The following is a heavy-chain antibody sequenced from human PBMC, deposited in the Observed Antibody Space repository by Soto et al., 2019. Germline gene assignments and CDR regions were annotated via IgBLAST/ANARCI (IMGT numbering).Heavy chain of an antibody. V-gene: IGHV3-73*01. Sequence: GGSLRLSCAASGFTFSGSAIHWVRQASWKGLEWVGRIRSKANSYATAYAASVKGRFTISRDDSKNTAYLQMNSLKTEDTAVYYFNGHYIAAAGTPYYYYYGMDVWGQGTTVTVSS. CDR2: IRSKANSYAT. CDR1: GFTFSGSA. D-gene: IGHD6-13*01. CDR3: NGHYIAAAGTPYYYYYGMDV. J-gene: IGHJ6*02.